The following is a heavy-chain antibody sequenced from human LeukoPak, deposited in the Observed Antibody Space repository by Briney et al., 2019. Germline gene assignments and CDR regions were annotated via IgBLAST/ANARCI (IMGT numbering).Heavy chain of an antibody. CDR1: GGSISSSSYY. J-gene: IGHJ4*02. Sequence: PSETLSLTCTVSGGSISSSSYYWGWIRQPPGKGLEWIGSIYYSGSTYYNPSLKSRVTISVDTSKNQFSLKLSSVTAADTAVYYCARQLSGRIDYWGQGTLDTVSS. CDR3: ARQLSGRIDY. CDR2: IYYSGST. V-gene: IGHV4-39*01. D-gene: IGHD5-12*01.